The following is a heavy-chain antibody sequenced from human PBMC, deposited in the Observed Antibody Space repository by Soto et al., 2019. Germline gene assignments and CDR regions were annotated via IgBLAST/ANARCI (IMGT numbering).Heavy chain of an antibody. Sequence: QVQLVQSGAEVKKPGSSVKVSCKASGGTFSSYAISWVRQAPGQGLEWMGGIIPISGTANYERKFQGRVTITADESTSTAYMELSSLRSEDTAVYYCARSQGSSTSLEIYYYYYYGMDVWGQGTTVTVSS. V-gene: IGHV1-69*01. CDR1: GGTFSSYA. D-gene: IGHD2-2*01. J-gene: IGHJ6*02. CDR2: IIPISGTA. CDR3: ARSQGSSTSLEIYYYYYYGMDV.